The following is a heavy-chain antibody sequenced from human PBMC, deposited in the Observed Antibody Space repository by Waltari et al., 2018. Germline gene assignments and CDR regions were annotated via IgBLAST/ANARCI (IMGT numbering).Heavy chain of an antibody. Sequence: QVQLVQSGSEVKKPGAAVKVSCKASGYTFTGYYMPWVRQAPGQGLEWMGRINPNSGGKNYAQKFKGRVTMTRDTSISTAYMELSRLRSDDTAVYYCARDPAYGDYFDYWGQGTLVTVSS. D-gene: IGHD4-17*01. V-gene: IGHV1-2*06. CDR1: GYTFTGYY. CDR3: ARDPAYGDYFDY. CDR2: INPNSGGK. J-gene: IGHJ4*02.